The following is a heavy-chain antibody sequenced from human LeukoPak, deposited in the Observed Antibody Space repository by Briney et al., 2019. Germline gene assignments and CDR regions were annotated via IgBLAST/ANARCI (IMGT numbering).Heavy chain of an antibody. D-gene: IGHD6-13*01. CDR2: ISSSSSYI. CDR3: ASLPPAAAIFKPYYYYMDV. V-gene: IGHV3-21*01. J-gene: IGHJ6*03. CDR1: GFTFSSYS. Sequence: GGSLRLSCAASGFTFSSYSMNWFRQAPGKGLEWVSSISSSSSYIYYADSVKGRFTISRDNAKNSLYLQMNSLRAEDTAVYYCASLPPAAAIFKPYYYYMDVWGKGTTVTVSS.